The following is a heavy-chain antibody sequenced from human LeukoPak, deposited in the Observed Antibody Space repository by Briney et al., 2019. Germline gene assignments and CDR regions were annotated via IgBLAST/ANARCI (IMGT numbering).Heavy chain of an antibody. J-gene: IGHJ3*02. CDR2: IYPGDSDT. Sequence: GESLKISCKGSGYSFSKFWIGWVRQLPGKGLEWMGTIYPGDSDTRYSPTFQSQVTIAADKSITTAYLQWSSLKASDTAMYFCARLSGSYYSAFDIWGQGTMVTVSS. D-gene: IGHD1-26*01. CDR1: GYSFSKFW. V-gene: IGHV5-51*01. CDR3: ARLSGSYYSAFDI.